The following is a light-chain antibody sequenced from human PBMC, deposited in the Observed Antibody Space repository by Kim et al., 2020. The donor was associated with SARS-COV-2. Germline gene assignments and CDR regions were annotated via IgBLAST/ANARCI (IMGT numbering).Light chain of an antibody. Sequence: QSITISSTGTSSDVGGYNYVSCYQQQPGKAPKLVIYDVSNRPSGVSNRFSGSKSGNTASLTISGLQAEDEADYYCSSYTSSSTLYVFGTGTKVTVL. V-gene: IGLV2-14*03. CDR2: DVS. CDR1: SSDVGGYNY. J-gene: IGLJ1*01. CDR3: SSYTSSSTLYV.